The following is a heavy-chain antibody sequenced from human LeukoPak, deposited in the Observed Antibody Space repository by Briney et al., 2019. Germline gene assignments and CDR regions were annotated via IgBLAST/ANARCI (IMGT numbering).Heavy chain of an antibody. V-gene: IGHV1-2*02. CDR1: GYTFTGYY. CDR2: INPNSGGT. Sequence: ASVKVSCKACGYTFTGYYMHWVRQAPGQGLEWMGWINPNSGGTNYAQKFQGRVTMTRDTSISTAYMELSRLRSDNTAVYYCARSTYCTNGVCYGGFDPWGQGTLVTVSS. D-gene: IGHD2-8*01. CDR3: ARSTYCTNGVCYGGFDP. J-gene: IGHJ5*02.